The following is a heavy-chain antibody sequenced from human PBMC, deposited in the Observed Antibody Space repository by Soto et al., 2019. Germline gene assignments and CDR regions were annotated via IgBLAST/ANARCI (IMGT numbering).Heavy chain of an antibody. CDR2: IYYSGST. CDR3: ARDQTPTAVGWFAP. V-gene: IGHV4-31*03. D-gene: IGHD1-26*01. J-gene: IGHJ5*02. Sequence: QVQLQESGPGLVKPSQTLSLTCTVSGGSISSGGNYWSWIRQHPGKGLEWIGYIYYSGSTYYNPSIKSRVSMSVDTSKNQFSLTLSSVTAADTAVYYCARDQTPTAVGWFAPWGQGTLVTVSS. CDR1: GGSISSGGNY.